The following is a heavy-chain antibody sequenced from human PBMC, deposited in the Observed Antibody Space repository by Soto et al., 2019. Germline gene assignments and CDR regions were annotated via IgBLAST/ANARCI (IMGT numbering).Heavy chain of an antibody. D-gene: IGHD1-1*01. CDR2: LMSKTDGGTT. Sequence: EVQLVESGGGLVKPGGSLRLSCAASGFDFSKAWMSRVRQAPGKGLEWVGRLMSKTDGGTTVYAAPVKGRFTISRDDSKNTLYLQMSSLNTEDTAVYYCAAGTGRTDLDYWGQGTLVTVSS. J-gene: IGHJ4*02. V-gene: IGHV3-15*01. CDR1: GFDFSKAW. CDR3: AAGTGRTDLDY.